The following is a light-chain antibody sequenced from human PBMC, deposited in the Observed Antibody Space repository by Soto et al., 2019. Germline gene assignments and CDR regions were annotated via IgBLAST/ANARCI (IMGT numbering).Light chain of an antibody. CDR1: QSVSSN. V-gene: IGKV3-15*01. CDR3: QQYNNWPPLT. J-gene: IGKJ4*01. CDR2: GAS. Sequence: EIVMTQSPATLSVSPGERATLSCRASQSVSSNLAWYQQKPGQAPRLLIYGASTRATGIPARFSGSGSGTDVTLTISSLQSEDFAVYYGQQYNNWPPLTVGGGTKVEIK.